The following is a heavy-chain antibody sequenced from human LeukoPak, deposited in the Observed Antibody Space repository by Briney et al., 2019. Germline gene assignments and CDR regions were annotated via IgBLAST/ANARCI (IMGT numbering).Heavy chain of an antibody. CDR3: ARRVYYGSGSYYCDY. V-gene: IGHV3-20*04. CDR2: INWNGGRT. Sequence: PGGSLRLSCAASGFTFDDYGMSWVRPAPGEGMGWVSGINWNGGRTGYADSVTGRFTISRDHAKNSLYLQMNSLRAEDTALYYCARRVYYGSGSYYCDYWGQGTLVTVSS. CDR1: GFTFDDYG. D-gene: IGHD3-10*01. J-gene: IGHJ4*02.